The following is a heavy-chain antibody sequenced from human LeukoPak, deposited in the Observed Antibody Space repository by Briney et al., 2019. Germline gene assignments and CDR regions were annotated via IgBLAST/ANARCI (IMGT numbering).Heavy chain of an antibody. V-gene: IGHV3-23*01. D-gene: IGHD3-10*01. CDR1: GFTFSSYG. CDR3: AKDLSGLLWFGELPVFDY. J-gene: IGHJ4*02. CDR2: ISGSGGST. Sequence: GGSLRLSCAASGFTFSSYGMSWVRQAPGKGLEWVSAISGSGGSTYYADSVKGRFTISRDNSKNTLYLQMNSLRAEDTAVYYCAKDLSGLLWFGELPVFDYWGQGTLVTVSS.